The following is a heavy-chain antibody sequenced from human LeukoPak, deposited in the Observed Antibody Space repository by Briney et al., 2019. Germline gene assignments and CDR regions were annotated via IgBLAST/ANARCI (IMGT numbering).Heavy chain of an antibody. D-gene: IGHD6-13*01. Sequence: ASVKVSCKASGYIFTGYYMHWVRQAPGQGLEWMGWINPNSGGTNYAQKFQGRVTMTRDTSISTAYMELSRLRSDDTAVYYCARAATTIAAAGDYWGQGTLVTVSS. V-gene: IGHV1-2*02. CDR2: INPNSGGT. CDR3: ARAATTIAAAGDY. J-gene: IGHJ4*02. CDR1: GYIFTGYY.